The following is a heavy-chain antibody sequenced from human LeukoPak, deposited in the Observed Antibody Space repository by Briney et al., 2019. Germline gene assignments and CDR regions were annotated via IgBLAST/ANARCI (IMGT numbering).Heavy chain of an antibody. CDR3: ARGGGMVPDPRREFDY. CDR1: GYSISSGDY. J-gene: IGHJ4*02. D-gene: IGHD3-10*01. CDR2: IYHSGRT. Sequence: SETLSLTCTVSGYSISSGDYWGWIRQPPGKGLEWIGSIYHSGRTYYNPSLKSRVTISVDTSKNQVSLILTSVTAADTAVYYCARGGGMVPDPRREFDYWGQGTLVTVPS. V-gene: IGHV4-38-2*02.